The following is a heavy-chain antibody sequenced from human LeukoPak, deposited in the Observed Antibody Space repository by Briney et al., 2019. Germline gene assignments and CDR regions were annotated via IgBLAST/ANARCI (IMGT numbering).Heavy chain of an antibody. D-gene: IGHD6-13*01. Sequence: PSETLSLTCAVYGGSFSGYYWSWIRQPPGKGLEWIGEINHSGSTNYNPSLKSRVTISVGTSKNQFSLKLSSVTAADTAVYYCARQGYSSNNWGQGTLVTVSS. CDR2: INHSGST. J-gene: IGHJ4*02. CDR3: ARQGYSSNN. V-gene: IGHV4-34*01. CDR1: GGSFSGYY.